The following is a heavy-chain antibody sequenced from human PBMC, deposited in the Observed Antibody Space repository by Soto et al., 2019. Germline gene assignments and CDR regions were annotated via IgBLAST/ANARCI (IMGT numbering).Heavy chain of an antibody. Sequence: PSETLSLTCSVSGDSISNSRFYWAWIRQPPGEGLEWIGSIYHTGNAYYNPFLKSRVTIFVDTSKNQFSLKLTSVTAADTALYYCARDYFDSSDYTTNWFDPWGQGTLVTVSS. CDR2: IYHTGNA. J-gene: IGHJ5*02. CDR1: GDSISNSRFY. D-gene: IGHD3-22*01. V-gene: IGHV4-39*01. CDR3: ARDYFDSSDYTTNWFDP.